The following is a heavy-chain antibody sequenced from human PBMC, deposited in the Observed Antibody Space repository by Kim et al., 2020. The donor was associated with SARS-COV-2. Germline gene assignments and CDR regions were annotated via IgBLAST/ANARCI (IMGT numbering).Heavy chain of an antibody. CDR1: GGSISTYY. J-gene: IGHJ4*02. CDR3: ARGRWDFDF. Sequence: SETLSLTCTVSGGSISTYYWTWIRQPPGKGLEWIGYIYYSGSTNYNPSLKSRVTMSVDASKNQFSLNVKSVTAADTAVYFCARGRWDFDFWGQGTLVTVSS. D-gene: IGHD1-26*01. V-gene: IGHV4-59*01. CDR2: IYYSGST.